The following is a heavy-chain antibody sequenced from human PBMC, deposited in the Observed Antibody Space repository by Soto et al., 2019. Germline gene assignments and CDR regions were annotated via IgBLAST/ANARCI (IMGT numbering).Heavy chain of an antibody. CDR1: GYTFTNYA. CDR3: ATGLITIFYDY. D-gene: IGHD3-3*01. J-gene: IGHJ4*02. CDR2: INAGNGDT. V-gene: IGHV1-3*01. Sequence: QVHLVQSGAEVKKPGASVKVSCKASGYTFTNYAIHWVRQAPGQRLEWMGWINAGNGDTEYSQKFEGRVSITRDTSASTAYSELSSLRSEDTAVYYCATGLITIFYDYWGKGTLVTVSS.